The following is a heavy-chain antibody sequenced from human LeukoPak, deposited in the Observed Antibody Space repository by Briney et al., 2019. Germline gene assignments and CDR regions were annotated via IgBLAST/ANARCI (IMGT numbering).Heavy chain of an antibody. D-gene: IGHD3-10*01. CDR3: ARGRTRSQPILLWFRELSA. CDR2: INHSGST. J-gene: IGHJ5*02. CDR1: GGSFSGYY. Sequence: SETLSLTCAVYGGSFSGYYWSWIRQPPGKGLEWIGEINHSGSTNYNPSLKSRATISVDTSKNQFSLKLSSVTAADTAVYYCARGRTRSQPILLWFRELSAWGQGTLVTVSS. V-gene: IGHV4-34*01.